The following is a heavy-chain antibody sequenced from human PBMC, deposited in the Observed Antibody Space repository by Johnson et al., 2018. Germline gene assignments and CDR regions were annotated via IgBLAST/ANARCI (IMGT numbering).Heavy chain of an antibody. CDR3: ARETYYYDSSGYYIGCDAFDI. CDR1: GGTFSSYA. V-gene: IGHV1-69*01. CDR2: IIPIFGTT. Sequence: QVQLVQSGAEVKKXGSSVKVXCKASGGTFSSYAISWVRQAPGQGLEWMGGIIPIFGTTNYAQQFQGRVRITPDESTSTAYMELRTLGSEDTAVYYCARETYYYDSSGYYIGCDAFDIWGQGTMVTVSS. D-gene: IGHD3-22*01. J-gene: IGHJ3*02.